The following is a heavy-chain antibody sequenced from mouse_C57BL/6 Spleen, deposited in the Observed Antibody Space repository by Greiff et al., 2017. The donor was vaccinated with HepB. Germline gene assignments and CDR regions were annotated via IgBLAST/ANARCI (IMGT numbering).Heavy chain of an antibody. V-gene: IGHV1-81*01. J-gene: IGHJ2*01. D-gene: IGHD2-3*01. CDR2: IYPRSGNT. Sequence: QVQLQQSGAELARPGASVKLSCKASGYTFSSYGISWVKQRTVQGLEWIGEIYPRSGNTYYNEKFKGKATLTADKSSSTAYMELRSLTSEDSAVYFCARSGDGYYDYFDYWGQGTTLTVSS. CDR1: GYTFSSYG. CDR3: ARSGDGYYDYFDY.